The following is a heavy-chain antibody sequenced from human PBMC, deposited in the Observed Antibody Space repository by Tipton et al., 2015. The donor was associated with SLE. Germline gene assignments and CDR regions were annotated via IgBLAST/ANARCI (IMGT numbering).Heavy chain of an antibody. Sequence: TLSLTCTVSGGSISSSSYSWGWIRQPPGKGLEDVGSIYYTGNTYYNPFLKSRVTISVDTSKNQFSLNLYSVTAADTAVYYCARHSGVAAAPTNYYGMDVWGQGTTVTVSS. J-gene: IGHJ6*02. CDR1: GGSISSSSYS. D-gene: IGHD6-13*01. CDR3: ARHSGVAAAPTNYYGMDV. CDR2: IYYTGNT. V-gene: IGHV4-39*07.